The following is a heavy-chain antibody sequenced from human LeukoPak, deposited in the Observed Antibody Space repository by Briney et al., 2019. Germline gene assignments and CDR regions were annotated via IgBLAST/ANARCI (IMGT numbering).Heavy chain of an antibody. Sequence: GGSLRLSCVVSGFTFSNAWMSWIRQAPGKGLEWVGRIKTKTDGDRTDYAAPVEGRFTISRDDSKNTLSLQMNSLKTEDTAVYYCVGGPARFRYWGQGTLVTVSS. V-gene: IGHV3-15*01. CDR3: VGGPARFRY. CDR2: IKTKTDGDRT. D-gene: IGHD3-16*01. J-gene: IGHJ4*02. CDR1: GFTFSNAW.